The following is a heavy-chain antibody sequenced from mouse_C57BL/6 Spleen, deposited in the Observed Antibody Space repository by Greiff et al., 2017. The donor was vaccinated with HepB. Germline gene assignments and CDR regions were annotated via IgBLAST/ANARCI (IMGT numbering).Heavy chain of an antibody. CDR1: GFNIKDYY. CDR2: IDPEDGDT. V-gene: IGHV14-1*01. J-gene: IGHJ3*01. CDR3: TSHYYGSSLFAY. D-gene: IGHD1-1*01. Sequence: VQLQQSGAELVRPGASVKLSCTASGFNIKDYYMHWVKQRPEQGLEWIGRIDPEDGDTEYAPKFQGKATMTADTSSNTAYLQLSSLTSEDTAVYYCTSHYYGSSLFAYWGQGTLVTVSA.